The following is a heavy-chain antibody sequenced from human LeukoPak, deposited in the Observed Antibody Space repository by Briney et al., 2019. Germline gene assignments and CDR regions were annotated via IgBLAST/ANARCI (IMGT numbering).Heavy chain of an antibody. CDR1: GGSFSGYY. V-gene: IGHV4-34*01. J-gene: IGHJ4*02. D-gene: IGHD3-22*01. CDR2: IYHSGST. Sequence: SETLSLTCAVYGGSFSGYYWSWIRQPPGKGLEWIGEIYHSGSTNYNPSLKSRVTISVDTSKNQFSLKLSSVTAADTAVYYCASSYDSSLFDYWGQGTLVTVSS. CDR3: ASSYDSSLFDY.